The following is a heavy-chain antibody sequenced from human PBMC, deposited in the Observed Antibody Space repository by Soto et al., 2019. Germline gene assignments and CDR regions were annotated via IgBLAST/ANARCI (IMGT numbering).Heavy chain of an antibody. CDR1: GFTFSNAW. CDR3: TTDRERYMIVVAD. CDR2: IKSKADGGTT. V-gene: IGHV3-15*07. Sequence: EVQLVESGGGLAKPGGSLRLSCAASGFTFSNAWMNWVRQAPGKGLEWVGRIKSKADGGTTDYAAPGKGRFSISRDDSKNTLYLQMNSLKTEDTAVYYCTTDRERYMIVVADWGQGTLVTVSS. D-gene: IGHD3-22*01. J-gene: IGHJ4*02.